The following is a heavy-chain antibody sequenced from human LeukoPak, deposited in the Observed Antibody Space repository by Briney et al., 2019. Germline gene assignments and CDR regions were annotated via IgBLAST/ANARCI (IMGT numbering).Heavy chain of an antibody. J-gene: IGHJ5*01. V-gene: IGHV3-21*04. CDR3: AKDRHAPGRYCSSTSCFPFDS. Sequence: GGSLRLSCAASGFTFTNYSMNWVRQAPGKGLEWVSSISRSSSYIYYADSVKGRFTISRDNTKNTLYLQMNSLRAEDAAVYYCAKDRHAPGRYCSSTSCFPFDSWGQGTLVTVSS. CDR2: ISRSSSYI. CDR1: GFTFTNYS. D-gene: IGHD2-2*01.